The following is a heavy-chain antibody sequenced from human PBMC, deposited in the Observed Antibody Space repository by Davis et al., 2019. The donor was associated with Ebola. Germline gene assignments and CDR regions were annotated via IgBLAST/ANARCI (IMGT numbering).Heavy chain of an antibody. V-gene: IGHV4-34*01. J-gene: IGHJ6*02. CDR1: GGSFSGYY. CDR3: ARGSLWFGELLTLYYYYGMDV. Sequence: SETLSLPCAVYGGSFSGYYLSWVRQPPGKGLEWIGENNHSGNTNYNPSLKSRVTISVDTSKNQFSLKLSSVTAADTAVYYCARGSLWFGELLTLYYYYGMDVWGQGTTVTISS. D-gene: IGHD3-10*01. CDR2: NNHSGNT.